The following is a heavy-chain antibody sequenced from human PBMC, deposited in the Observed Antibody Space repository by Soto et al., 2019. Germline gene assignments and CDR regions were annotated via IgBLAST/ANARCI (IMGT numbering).Heavy chain of an antibody. D-gene: IGHD3-10*01. V-gene: IGHV4-4*02. J-gene: IGHJ4*02. Sequence: QVQLQESGPGLVMPSGTLSLTCDVSGVSISSGLWWSWVRQPPGKGLEWLGEIYHSGTTNYNPSLRSRVAISVDNSQNQLSLKVTSVTDADTALYYCASQSSYRIDYWGQGSLVTVSS. CDR2: IYHSGTT. CDR1: GVSISSGLW. CDR3: ASQSSYRIDY.